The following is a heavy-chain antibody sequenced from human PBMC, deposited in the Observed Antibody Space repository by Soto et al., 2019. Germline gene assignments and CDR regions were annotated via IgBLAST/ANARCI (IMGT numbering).Heavy chain of an antibody. CDR1: GFSFSSYS. CDR3: AKPTYSSSSRAFDC. V-gene: IGHV3-23*01. J-gene: IGHJ4*02. D-gene: IGHD6-6*01. CDR2: ISGNGGVT. Sequence: GGSLRLSCAASGFSFSSYSMHWVRQAPGKGLEWLSVISGNGGVTDYADSVKGRFTISRDNSKNTLYVQMNSLRAEDTAVYYCAKPTYSSSSRAFDCWGQGTLVTVSS.